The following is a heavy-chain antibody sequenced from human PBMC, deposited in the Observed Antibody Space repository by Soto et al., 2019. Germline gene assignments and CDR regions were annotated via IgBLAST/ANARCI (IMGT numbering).Heavy chain of an antibody. D-gene: IGHD3-9*01. CDR3: ARSYYDIMTGMYYFDY. J-gene: IGHJ4*02. CDR2: VDWEDDK. CDR1: GFSLSTSGIS. Sequence: SGPTLVNPTETLTLTCSFSGFSLSTSGISVSWIRQPPGKALEWLARVDWEDDKYYNTSLRPRLTISKDTSKREVVLTMTNTDPVDTATYYFARSYYDIMTGMYYFDYWGQGNLVTVSS. V-gene: IGHV2-70*11.